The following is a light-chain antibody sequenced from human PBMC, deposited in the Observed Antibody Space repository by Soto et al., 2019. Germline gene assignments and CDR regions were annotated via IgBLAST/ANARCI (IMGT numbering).Light chain of an antibody. CDR3: CSYVGGSTSYV. V-gene: IGLV2-23*01. J-gene: IGLJ1*01. Sequence: QSVLTQPASVSGSPGQSITISCTGTSSDVGNYNLVSWYQHHPGKVPKLMIYEGSKRPSGVSNRFSGSKSGNTASLTISGLQAEDEADYYCCSYVGGSTSYVFGTGNKVTVL. CDR1: SSDVGNYNL. CDR2: EGS.